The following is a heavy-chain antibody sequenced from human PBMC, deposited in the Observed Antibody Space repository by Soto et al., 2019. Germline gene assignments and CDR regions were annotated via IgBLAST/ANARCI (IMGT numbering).Heavy chain of an antibody. V-gene: IGHV3-48*01. J-gene: IGHJ4*02. CDR3: TREGDGSGFFSDF. Sequence: EVHLVESGGGLVQPGGPLRLSCVASGFTFSDYNRNWVRQAPGQGLEWVSFIRGRSNTIYYADSVKGRFTISRENAKNSLYLLMNSLRAEDTAVYYCTREGDGSGFFSDFWGQGALVTVSS. CDR1: GFTFSDYN. CDR2: IRGRSNTI. D-gene: IGHD3-22*01.